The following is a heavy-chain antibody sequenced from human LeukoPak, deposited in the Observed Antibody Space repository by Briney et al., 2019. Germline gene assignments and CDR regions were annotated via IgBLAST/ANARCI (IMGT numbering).Heavy chain of an antibody. J-gene: IGHJ4*02. V-gene: IGHV1-69*04. CDR3: ARDTCGSSGWYDPLRCFDY. CDR2: IIPILGIA. D-gene: IGHD6-19*01. CDR1: GGTFSSYA. Sequence: ASVKVSCKASGGTFSSYAISWVRQAPGQGLEWMGRIIPILGIANYAQKFQGRVTITADKSTSTAYMELSSLRSEDTAVYYCARDTCGSSGWYDPLRCFDYWGQGTLVTVSS.